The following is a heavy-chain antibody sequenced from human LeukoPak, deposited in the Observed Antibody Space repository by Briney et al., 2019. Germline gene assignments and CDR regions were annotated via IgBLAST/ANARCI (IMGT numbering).Heavy chain of an antibody. Sequence: GASVKVSCKASGYTFTSYDINWVRQATGQGLEWMGWMNPNSGNTGYAQKFQGRVTMTRNTSISTAYMELSSLRSEDTAVYYCARAPKTHIVVVTASPYYFDYWGQGTLVTVSS. CDR2: MNPNSGNT. D-gene: IGHD2-21*02. J-gene: IGHJ4*02. CDR1: GYTFTSYD. V-gene: IGHV1-8*01. CDR3: ARAPKTHIVVVTASPYYFDY.